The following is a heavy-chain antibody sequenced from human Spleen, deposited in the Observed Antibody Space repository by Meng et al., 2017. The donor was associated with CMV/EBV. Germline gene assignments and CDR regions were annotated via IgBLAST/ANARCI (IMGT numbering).Heavy chain of an antibody. CDR3: ARQTVSWYYYYGVDV. J-gene: IGHJ6*02. CDR2: IYPGDSDT. CDR1: GYSFTSYW. D-gene: IGHD6-13*01. V-gene: IGHV5-51*01. Sequence: KVSCKGSGYSFTSYWIGWVRQMPGKGLEWMGIIYPGDSDTRYSPSFQGQVTISADKSISTAYLQWSSLKASDTAMYYCARQTVSWYYYYGVDVWGQGTTVTVSS.